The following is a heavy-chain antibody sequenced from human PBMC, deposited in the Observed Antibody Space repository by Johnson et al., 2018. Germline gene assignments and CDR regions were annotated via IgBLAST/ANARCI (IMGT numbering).Heavy chain of an antibody. CDR3: AKDFVSGNGIFDPFDI. V-gene: IGHV3-23*04. J-gene: IGHJ3*02. Sequence: VQLVQSGGDLVHPGGSLRLSCAASGFAFGSFAMSWVRQAPGKGLEWVSSIHGGDGGALYAHSVRGRFTMSRDNSKNMLSLEMNSLRVDDTARYYCAKDFVSGNGIFDPFDIRGRGTMVTVSS. D-gene: IGHD1-26*01. CDR1: GFAFGSFA. CDR2: IHGGDGGA.